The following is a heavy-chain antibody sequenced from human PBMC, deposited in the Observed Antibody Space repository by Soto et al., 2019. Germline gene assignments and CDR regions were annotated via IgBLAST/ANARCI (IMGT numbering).Heavy chain of an antibody. Sequence: PGGSLRLSCAASGFTFSSYSMNWVRQAPGKGLEWVSSISSSSSYIYYADSVKGRFTISRDDAKNSLYLQMNSLRAEDTAVYYCARWGPPLDSSGYYQEEGSMDVWGQGTTVTVSS. CDR2: ISSSSSYI. CDR1: GFTFSSYS. D-gene: IGHD3-22*01. CDR3: ARWGPPLDSSGYYQEEGSMDV. J-gene: IGHJ6*02. V-gene: IGHV3-21*01.